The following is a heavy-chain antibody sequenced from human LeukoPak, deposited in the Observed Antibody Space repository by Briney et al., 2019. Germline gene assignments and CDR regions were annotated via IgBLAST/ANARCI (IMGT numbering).Heavy chain of an antibody. Sequence: ASVKVSCKASGYTFITYGMSWVRQAPGQGFEWMGWVSAYDGDTKYAQKFQGRVTMTTDTSTSTAYMELRSLRSDDTAVYFCARPLYYGSGSYFDYWGLGTLVTVSS. J-gene: IGHJ4*02. CDR2: VSAYDGDT. CDR3: ARPLYYGSGSYFDY. CDR1: GYTFITYG. D-gene: IGHD3-10*01. V-gene: IGHV1-18*04.